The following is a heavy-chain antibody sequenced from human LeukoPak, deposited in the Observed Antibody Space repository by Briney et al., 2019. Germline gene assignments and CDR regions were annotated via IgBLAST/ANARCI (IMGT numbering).Heavy chain of an antibody. Sequence: PGGPLRLSCAASGFTFSTYSMNWVRQAPGKGLEWVSYISSSSSTIYYADSVKGRFTISRDNAKNSLYLQMNSLRAEDTAVYYCARAERYYDSSGYLVWGQGTLVTVSS. V-gene: IGHV3-48*01. CDR1: GFTFSTYS. J-gene: IGHJ4*02. D-gene: IGHD3-22*01. CDR2: ISSSSSTI. CDR3: ARAERYYDSSGYLV.